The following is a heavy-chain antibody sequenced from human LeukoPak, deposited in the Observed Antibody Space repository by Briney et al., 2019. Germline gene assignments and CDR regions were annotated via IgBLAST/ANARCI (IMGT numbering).Heavy chain of an antibody. D-gene: IGHD1-26*01. CDR1: GGSFSGYY. CDR2: INHSGST. V-gene: IGHV4-34*01. CDR3: ASGVVSGSYSIFDY. J-gene: IGHJ4*02. Sequence: SETLSLTCAVYGGSFSGYYWSWIRQPPGKGLEWIGEINHSGSTNYNPSLKSRVTISVDTSKNQFSLKLSSVTAEDTAVYYCASGVVSGSYSIFDYWGQGTLVTVSS.